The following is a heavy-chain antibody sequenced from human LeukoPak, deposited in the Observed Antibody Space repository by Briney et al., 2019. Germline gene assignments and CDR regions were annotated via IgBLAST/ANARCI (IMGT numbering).Heavy chain of an antibody. CDR2: VYYSGST. D-gene: IGHD2-2*01. Sequence: SETLSLTCTVSGGSINRYYWSWIRQPPGKGLEWIGYVYYSGSTSYNPSLRGRVTTSVKTSKNQFFLKLSSVTAADTAIYYCARHCGSTSCYGTPMFDYWGQGILVTVSS. V-gene: IGHV4-59*08. CDR1: GGSINRYY. CDR3: ARHCGSTSCYGTPMFDY. J-gene: IGHJ4*02.